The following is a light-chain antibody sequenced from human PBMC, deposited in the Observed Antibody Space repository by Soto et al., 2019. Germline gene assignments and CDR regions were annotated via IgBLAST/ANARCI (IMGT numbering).Light chain of an antibody. Sequence: EIVLTQSPATLSLSPGERATLSCRASQSVTSSYVAWYQQKPGQAPRLLIYGASSRATGIPDRFSGSGSGTDFTLTISRLEPEDFAVSYCQQYGSSPPTFGQGTKVEFK. CDR3: QQYGSSPPT. CDR2: GAS. CDR1: QSVTSSY. V-gene: IGKV3-20*01. J-gene: IGKJ1*01.